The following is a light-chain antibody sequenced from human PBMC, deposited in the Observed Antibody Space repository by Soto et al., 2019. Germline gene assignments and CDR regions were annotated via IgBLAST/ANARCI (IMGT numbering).Light chain of an antibody. J-gene: IGKJ1*01. Sequence: DIQMTQSPSTLSGSVGDRVTITCRASQTISSWLAWYQQKPGKAPKLLIYKASTVKSGVQSRFSGSGSRTEFTLTISSLHHDDVANYYCQHYNSYSEAFGQGTKVELK. CDR3: QHYNSYSEA. CDR2: KAS. V-gene: IGKV1-5*03. CDR1: QTISSW.